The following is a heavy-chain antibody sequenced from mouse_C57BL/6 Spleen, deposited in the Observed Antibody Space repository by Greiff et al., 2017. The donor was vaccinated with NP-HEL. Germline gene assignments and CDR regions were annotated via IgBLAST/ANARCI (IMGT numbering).Heavy chain of an antibody. Sequence: EVKVVESGGDLVKPGGSLKLSCAASGFTFSSYGMSWVRQTPDKRLEWVATISSGGSYTYYPDSVKGRFTISRDNAKNTLYLQMSSLKSEDTAMYYCASYDGYYEGVAYWGQGTLVTVSA. J-gene: IGHJ3*01. CDR3: ASYDGYYEGVAY. CDR1: GFTFSSYG. CDR2: ISSGGSYT. D-gene: IGHD2-3*01. V-gene: IGHV5-6*01.